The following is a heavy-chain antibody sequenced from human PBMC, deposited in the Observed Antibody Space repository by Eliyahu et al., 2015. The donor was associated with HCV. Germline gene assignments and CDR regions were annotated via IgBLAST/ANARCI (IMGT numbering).Heavy chain of an antibody. J-gene: IGHJ5*02. V-gene: IGHV1-46*04. CDR1: GYTFTTNY. CDR2: INPGSGRT. Sequence: QAQLVQSGAEVRKPGASVKVSCKASGYTFTTNYIHWVRQAPGPGLEWMGIINPGSGRTTYAQNLKDRVTLTRDTSTSTVYMEVTSLGSEDTAVYYCARLTYGDYRSFDPWGQGTLVTVSS. D-gene: IGHD4-17*01. CDR3: ARLTYGDYRSFDP.